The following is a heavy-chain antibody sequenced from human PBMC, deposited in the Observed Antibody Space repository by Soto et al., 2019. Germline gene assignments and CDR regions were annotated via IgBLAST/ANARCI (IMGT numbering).Heavy chain of an antibody. Sequence: ASVKVSCTASGGTFSSYAISWVRQAPGQGLEWMGGIIPIFGTANYAQKFQGRVTITADESTSTAYMELSSLRSEDTAVYYCAGGYSGYDWEYGMDVWGQGTTVTVAS. J-gene: IGHJ6*02. CDR1: GGTFSSYA. CDR2: IIPIFGTA. D-gene: IGHD5-12*01. V-gene: IGHV1-69*13. CDR3: AGGYSGYDWEYGMDV.